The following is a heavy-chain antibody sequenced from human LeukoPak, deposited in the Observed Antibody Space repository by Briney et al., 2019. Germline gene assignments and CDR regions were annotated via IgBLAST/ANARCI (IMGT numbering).Heavy chain of an antibody. CDR3: ARGAVPYYYYMDV. D-gene: IGHD6-19*01. J-gene: IGHJ6*03. CDR2: INPNSGGT. CDR1: GYTFTGYY. Sequence: ASVKVSFKASGYTFTGYYMHWVRQAPGQGLEWMGWINPNSGGTNYAQKFQGRVTMTRDTSISTAYMELSRLRSDDTAVYYCARGAVPYYYYMDVWGKGTTVTVSS. V-gene: IGHV1-2*02.